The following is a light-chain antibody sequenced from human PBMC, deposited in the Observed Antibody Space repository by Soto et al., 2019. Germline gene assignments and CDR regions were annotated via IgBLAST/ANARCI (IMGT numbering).Light chain of an antibody. Sequence: EIVVTQSPLTLPVTPGEPASISCRSSQSLLYNNTYNYLDWYVQKPGQSPQLLIYFGSNRAPGVPDRFSGSGSGTDFTLKINRVEAEDVGTYYCLQALQSLTFGQGTRREI. CDR2: FGS. CDR1: QSLLYNNTYNY. CDR3: LQALQSLT. J-gene: IGKJ5*01. V-gene: IGKV2-28*01.